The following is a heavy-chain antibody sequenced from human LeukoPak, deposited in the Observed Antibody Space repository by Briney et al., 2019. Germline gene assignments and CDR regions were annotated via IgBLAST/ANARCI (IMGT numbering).Heavy chain of an antibody. CDR3: AKDHESDGYPCLDH. CDR2: FSASGP. V-gene: IGHV3-23*01. D-gene: IGHD3-22*01. Sequence: GGSLRLSCAPSGFTFSRLAMTWVPRAPGEGLECVSTFSASGPYYAAAVRGRFTISRDNSRNTLSLQMASLRTEDTAVYYCAKDHESDGYPCLDHWGLGTLVTVSS. CDR1: GFTFSRLA. J-gene: IGHJ4*02.